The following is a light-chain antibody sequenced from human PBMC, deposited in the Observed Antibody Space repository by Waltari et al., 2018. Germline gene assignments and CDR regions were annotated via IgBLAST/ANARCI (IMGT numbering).Light chain of an antibody. V-gene: IGLV4-69*01. CDR1: SGHSNNI. CDR2: VNSDGSH. Sequence: QLVLTQSPSASASLGASVKLTCTLDSGHSNNIVAWLQRRPEKGPRYLMKVNSDGSHTKGDDTPDRFSGSSSGPERYLTISSLQSEDEADYYCQTGGHGTWVFGGGTKLTVV. J-gene: IGLJ3*02. CDR3: QTGGHGTWV.